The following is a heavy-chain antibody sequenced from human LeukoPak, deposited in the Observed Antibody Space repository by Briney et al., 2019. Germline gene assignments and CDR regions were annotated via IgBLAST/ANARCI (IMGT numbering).Heavy chain of an antibody. CDR3: GGSGYPYYYYYMDV. J-gene: IGHJ6*03. CDR2: IKQDGSEK. D-gene: IGHD3-3*01. Sequence: GGSLRLSCAASGFTFSSYWMHWLRHAPGKGLEAVANIKQDGSEKYYVVYVKGRFTISRDNAKTSLYLQMNSLRAEDTAVYYCGGSGYPYYYYYMDVWGKGTTVTVSS. CDR1: GFTFSSYW. V-gene: IGHV3-7*01.